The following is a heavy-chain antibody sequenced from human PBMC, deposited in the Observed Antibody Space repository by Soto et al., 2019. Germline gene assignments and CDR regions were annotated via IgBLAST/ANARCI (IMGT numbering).Heavy chain of an antibody. J-gene: IGHJ3*02. CDR2: IKQDGSEK. CDR3: ARDSSSWSRAFDI. D-gene: IGHD6-13*01. Sequence: GGSLSLSCAASEFTFSSYWMSWVRQAPGKGLEWVANIKQDGSEKYYVDSVKGRFTISRDNAKNSLYLQMNGLRAEDTAVYYCARDSSSWSRAFDIWGQGTMVTVSS. V-gene: IGHV3-7*01. CDR1: EFTFSSYW.